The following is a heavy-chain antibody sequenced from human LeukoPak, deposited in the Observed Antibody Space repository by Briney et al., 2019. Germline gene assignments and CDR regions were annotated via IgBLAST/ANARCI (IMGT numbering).Heavy chain of an antibody. Sequence: ASVKVSCKATGYTFTTYAMHWVRQAPGQRLEWRGWINAGNGNTKYSQKFQGRVTITADESTSTAYMELSSLRSEDTAVYYCARGSVPIDIVVVPAARCLYGMDVWGQGTTVTVSS. CDR2: INAGNGNT. D-gene: IGHD2-2*01. V-gene: IGHV1-3*01. CDR1: GYTFTTYA. J-gene: IGHJ6*02. CDR3: ARGSVPIDIVVVPAARCLYGMDV.